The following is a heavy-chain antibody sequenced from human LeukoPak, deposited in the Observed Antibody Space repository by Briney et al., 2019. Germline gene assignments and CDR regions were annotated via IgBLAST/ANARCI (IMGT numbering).Heavy chain of an antibody. V-gene: IGHV4-30-2*01. J-gene: IGHJ4*02. CDR1: GGSISSGGYY. D-gene: IGHD3/OR15-3a*01. Sequence: PSETLSLTCTVSGGSISSGGYYWSWIRQPPGKGLEWIGYIYHSGSTYYNPSLKSRVTISVDRSKNQFSLKLSSVTAADTAVYYCARVDLDSYYFDYWGQGTLVTVSS. CDR2: IYHSGST. CDR3: ARVDLDSYYFDY.